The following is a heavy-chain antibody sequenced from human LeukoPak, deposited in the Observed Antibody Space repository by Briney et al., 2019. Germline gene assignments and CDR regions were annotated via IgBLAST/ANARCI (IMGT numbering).Heavy chain of an antibody. CDR2: IMQDGSEK. CDR3: ARESTKYGAYVSGFDF. CDR1: GFTFGDYA. Sequence: GGSLRLSCTASGFTFGDYAMSWVRQAPGKGLEWVANIMQDGSEKYYVDSVKGRFIISRDNAKNSLYLQMNSLRAEDTAVYYCARESTKYGAYVSGFDFWGQGTMVTVSS. J-gene: IGHJ3*01. D-gene: IGHD4-17*01. V-gene: IGHV3-7*01.